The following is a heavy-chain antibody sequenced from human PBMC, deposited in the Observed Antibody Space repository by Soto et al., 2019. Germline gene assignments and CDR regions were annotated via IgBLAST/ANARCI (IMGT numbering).Heavy chain of an antibody. J-gene: IGHJ5*02. Sequence: GASVKVSCKASGGTFSSYTISWVRQAPGQGLEWMGRIIPILGIANYAQKFQGRLTMTTDTSTSTAYMELRSLRSDDTAVYYCARVKGSGYHNWFDPWGQGTLVTVSS. CDR1: GGTFSSYT. V-gene: IGHV1-69*02. CDR3: ARVKGSGYHNWFDP. D-gene: IGHD3-22*01. CDR2: IIPILGIA.